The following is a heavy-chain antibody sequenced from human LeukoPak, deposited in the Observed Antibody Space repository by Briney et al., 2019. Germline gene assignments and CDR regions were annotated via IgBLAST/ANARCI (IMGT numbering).Heavy chain of an antibody. CDR2: IDQDGIEI. CDR3: ARTGRGIIIGSQGYYYYYMDV. D-gene: IGHD3-10*01. Sequence: GGSLRLSCAASGFTFSSKWMSWVRQAPGKGLEWVANIDQDGIEIYYVDSVKGRFTISRDNAKNSLYLQMSSLRAEDTAVYYCARTGRGIIIGSQGYYYYYMDVWGKGTTVTVSS. V-gene: IGHV3-7*01. J-gene: IGHJ6*03. CDR1: GFTFSSKW.